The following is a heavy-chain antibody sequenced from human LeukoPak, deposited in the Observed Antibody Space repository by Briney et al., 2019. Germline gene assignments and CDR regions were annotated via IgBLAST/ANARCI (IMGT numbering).Heavy chain of an antibody. D-gene: IGHD5-12*01. J-gene: IGHJ4*02. Sequence: ASVKVSCKASGYTVTRYGLSWVRQAPGQGLEWMGWISGYSGKTNYAQKLQDRVTMTTDTSTSTAYMELRSLRSDDTAVYYCARGYSGYAPHDYWAREPWSPSPQ. CDR3: ARGYSGYAPHDY. CDR1: GYTVTRYG. CDR2: ISGYSGKT. V-gene: IGHV1-18*01.